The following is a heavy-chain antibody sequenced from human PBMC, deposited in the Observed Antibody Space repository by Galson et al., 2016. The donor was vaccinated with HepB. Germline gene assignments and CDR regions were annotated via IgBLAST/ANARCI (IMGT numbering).Heavy chain of an antibody. CDR3: TLYTYGRFDY. Sequence: SLRLSCAASGFTFSNAWMSWVRQAPGKGLEWVGRINTKTDGCTTAYDAPVKGRLTISRDDSKNTVDLQMNSLKTEDTAVYYCTLYTYGRFDYWGQGTLVTVSS. J-gene: IGHJ4*02. CDR2: INTKTDGCTT. D-gene: IGHD5-18*01. V-gene: IGHV3-15*01. CDR1: GFTFSNAW.